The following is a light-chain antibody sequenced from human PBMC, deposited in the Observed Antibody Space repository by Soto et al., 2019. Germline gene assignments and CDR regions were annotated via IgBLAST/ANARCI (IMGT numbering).Light chain of an antibody. CDR3: QQYNSYPLT. V-gene: IGKV1-5*03. Sequence: DIQMTQSPSTLSASVGDRVTITCRASQSINSRLAWYQQKFGKAPKLLIFKASSLESGVPSRFSGSGSGTEFTLTISSLQPDDFGTYYCQQYNSYPLTFGGGTKVEI. CDR1: QSINSR. CDR2: KAS. J-gene: IGKJ4*01.